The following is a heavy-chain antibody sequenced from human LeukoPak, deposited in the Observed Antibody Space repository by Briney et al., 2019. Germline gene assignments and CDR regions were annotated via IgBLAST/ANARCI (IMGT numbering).Heavy chain of an antibody. D-gene: IGHD3-10*01. CDR3: ARLAAIRNYVGSLDY. V-gene: IGHV4-39*01. J-gene: IGHJ4*02. Sequence: PSETLSLTCTVSGDSIRSSSYYWGWIRQPPGSGLEWIATIFYSGSTYYNPSLKSRVTISVDTSKNQFSLKMSTVTAADTAVYYCARLAAIRNYVGSLDYWSQGTLVTVSS. CDR1: GDSIRSSSYY. CDR2: IFYSGST.